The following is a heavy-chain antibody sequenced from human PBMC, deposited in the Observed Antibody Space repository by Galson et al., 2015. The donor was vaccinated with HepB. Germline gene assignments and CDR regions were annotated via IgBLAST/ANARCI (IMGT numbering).Heavy chain of an antibody. CDR3: ARVIQYSSSPGGDYYYYMDV. CDR2: ISAYNGNT. CDR1: GYTFTSYG. J-gene: IGHJ6*03. D-gene: IGHD6-6*01. V-gene: IGHV1-18*01. Sequence: SVKVSCKASGYTFTSYGISWVRQAPGQGLEWMGWISAYNGNTNYAQKLQGRVTMTTDTSTSTAYMELRSLRSDDTAVYYCARVIQYSSSPGGDYYYYMDVWGKGTTVTVSS.